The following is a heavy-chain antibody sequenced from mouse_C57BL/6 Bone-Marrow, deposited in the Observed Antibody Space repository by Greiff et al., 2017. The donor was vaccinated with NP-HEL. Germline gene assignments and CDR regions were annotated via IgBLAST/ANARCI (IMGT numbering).Heavy chain of an antibody. CDR3: ARYGDYVYYFDY. CDR2: IRNKANGYTT. CDR1: GFTFTDYY. D-gene: IGHD2-4*01. Sequence: EVQRVESGGGLVQPGGSLSLSCAASGFTFTDYYMSWVRQPPGKALEWLGFIRNKANGYTTEYSASVKGRFTISRDNSQSILYLQMNALRAEDSATYYCARYGDYVYYFDYWGQGTTLTVSS. V-gene: IGHV7-3*01. J-gene: IGHJ2*01.